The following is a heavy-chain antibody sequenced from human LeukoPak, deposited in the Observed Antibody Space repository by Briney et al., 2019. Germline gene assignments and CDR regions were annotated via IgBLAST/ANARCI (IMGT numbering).Heavy chain of an antibody. V-gene: IGHV1-2*02. J-gene: IGHJ4*02. CDR3: AREGRSNYYDSSGLDY. CDR1: GYTFTSYD. CDR2: INPNSGGT. D-gene: IGHD3-22*01. Sequence: ASVKVSCKASGYTFTSYDINWVRQAPGQGLEWMGWINPNSGGTNYAQKFQGRVTMTRDTSISTAYMELSRLRSDDTAVYYCAREGRSNYYDSSGLDYWGQGTLVTVSS.